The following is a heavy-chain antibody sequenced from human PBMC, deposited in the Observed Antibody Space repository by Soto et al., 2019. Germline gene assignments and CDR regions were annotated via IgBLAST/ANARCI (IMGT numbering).Heavy chain of an antibody. J-gene: IGHJ4*02. CDR3: ARTVMPVGNLAAFDH. CDR2: IYYSGST. Sequence: SETLSLTCTVSGGSISDYYWSWIRQPPGKGLEWIGYIYYSGSTNYNPSLKSRVTISVDTSKNQFSLKLSSVTAADTAVYYCARTVMPVGNLAAFDHWGQGGLVTVSS. D-gene: IGHD7-27*01. CDR1: GGSISDYY. V-gene: IGHV4-59*01.